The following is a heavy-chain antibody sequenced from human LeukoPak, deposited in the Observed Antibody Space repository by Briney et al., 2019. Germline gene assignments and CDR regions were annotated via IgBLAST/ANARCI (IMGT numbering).Heavy chain of an antibody. D-gene: IGHD3-22*01. V-gene: IGHV3-21*01. CDR3: ARRFINIMGARSGYFDY. CDR1: GFTFSSYS. CDR2: ISSSSSYI. J-gene: IGHJ4*02. Sequence: PGGSLRLSCAASGFTFSSYSMNWVHQAPGKGLEWVSSISSSSSYIYYADSVKGRFTISRDNAKNSLYLQMNSLRAEDTAVFYCARRFINIMGARSGYFDYWGQGTLVTVSS.